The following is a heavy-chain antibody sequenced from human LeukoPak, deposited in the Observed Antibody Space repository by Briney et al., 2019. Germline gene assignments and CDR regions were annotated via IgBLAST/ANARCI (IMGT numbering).Heavy chain of an antibody. CDR2: VYYTGNP. V-gene: IGHV4-39*01. CDR3: ARNSSMISPSSGWLDP. Sequence: PSETLSLTCTVSGGSINNGFDYWAWLRQPRGRGLEWIATVYYTGNPYYNPSLKNRVTVSADTSKNQFSLKLTSLTAADTGIYYCARNSSMISPSSGWLDPWGQGILVSVSS. CDR1: GGSINNGFDY. D-gene: IGHD3-22*01. J-gene: IGHJ5*02.